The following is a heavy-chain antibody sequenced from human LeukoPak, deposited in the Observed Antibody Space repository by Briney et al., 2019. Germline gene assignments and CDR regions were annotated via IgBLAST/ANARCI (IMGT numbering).Heavy chain of an antibody. V-gene: IGHV4-59*12. CDR1: GGSITNYY. D-gene: IGHD6-13*01. CDR2: IYYSGST. CDR3: ARGSSSWYALSAFDI. Sequence: SETLSLTCTVSGGSITNYYWSWIRQPPGKGLEWIGYIYYSGSTKYKSSLKSRVTISVDTSKNQFSLKLSSVTAADTAVYYCARGSSSWYALSAFDIWGQGTMVTVSS. J-gene: IGHJ3*02.